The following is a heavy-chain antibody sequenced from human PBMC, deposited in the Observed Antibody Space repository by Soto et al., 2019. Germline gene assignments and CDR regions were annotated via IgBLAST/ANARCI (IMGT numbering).Heavy chain of an antibody. CDR3: AREGENYYYGMDV. CDR2: IYCSGST. D-gene: IGHD3-16*01. V-gene: IGHV4-30-4*01. CDR1: GGSISSGDYY. J-gene: IGHJ6*02. Sequence: SETLSLTCTVSGGSISSGDYYWSWIRQPPGKGLEWIGYIYCSGSTYYNQSLKSRVTISVDTSKNQFSLKLSSVTAADTAVYYCAREGENYYYGMDVWGQGTTVTVSS.